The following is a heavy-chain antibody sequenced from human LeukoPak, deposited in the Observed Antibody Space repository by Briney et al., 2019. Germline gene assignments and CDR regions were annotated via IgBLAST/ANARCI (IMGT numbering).Heavy chain of an antibody. CDR3: AREYYDILTGYYVFSAYYFDY. CDR1: GFTFSSYW. CDR2: IKQDGSEK. V-gene: IGHV3-7*01. J-gene: IGHJ4*02. Sequence: GSLRLSCAASGFTFSSYWMSWVRQAPGKGLEWVANIKQDGSEKYYVDSVKGRFTISRDNAKNSLYLQMNSLRAEDTAVYYCAREYYDILTGYYVFSAYYFDYWGQGTLVTVSS. D-gene: IGHD3-9*01.